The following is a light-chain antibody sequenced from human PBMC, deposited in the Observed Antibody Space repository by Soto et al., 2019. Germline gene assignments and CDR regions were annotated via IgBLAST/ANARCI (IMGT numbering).Light chain of an antibody. CDR2: GAS. CDR3: QQYNNWPFT. J-gene: IGKJ3*01. CDR1: QSVSSN. Sequence: EVVMTQSPATLSVSPGERATLSCRASQSVSSNLAWYQQKPGQAPRVLIYGASSRATGIPARFSGSGSGTEFTLTISSLQSEYFAVYYCQQYNNWPFTFGPGTKVDIK. V-gene: IGKV3-15*01.